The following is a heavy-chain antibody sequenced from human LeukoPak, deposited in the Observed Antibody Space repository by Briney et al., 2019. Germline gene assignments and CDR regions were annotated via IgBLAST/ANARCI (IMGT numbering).Heavy chain of an antibody. D-gene: IGHD4-17*01. V-gene: IGHV4-31*03. J-gene: IGHJ4*02. CDR1: GRSIRRGGYY. CDR2: IYYSGST. CDR3: ARAPTTVTYYFDY. Sequence: SHTLSLTCTVSGRSIRRGGYYWTWIRQPPAKGLEWIGYIYYSGSTYYNPSLKSRVTISVDTSKNQFSLKLSSVTAADTAVYCCARAPTTVTYYFDYWGQGTLVTVSS.